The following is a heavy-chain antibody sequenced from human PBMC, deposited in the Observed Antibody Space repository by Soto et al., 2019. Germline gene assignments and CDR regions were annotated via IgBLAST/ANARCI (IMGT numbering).Heavy chain of an antibody. V-gene: IGHV4-59*01. CDR1: GGSISSYY. Sequence: NPSETLSLTCTVSGGSISSYYWSWIRQPPGKGLEWIGYIYYSGSTNYNPSLKSRVTISVDTSKSQFSLKLSSVTAADTAVYYCARGEVGGFGSKRNWFDPWGQGTLVTVSS. CDR3: ARGEVGGFGSKRNWFDP. J-gene: IGHJ5*02. D-gene: IGHD3-10*01. CDR2: IYYSGST.